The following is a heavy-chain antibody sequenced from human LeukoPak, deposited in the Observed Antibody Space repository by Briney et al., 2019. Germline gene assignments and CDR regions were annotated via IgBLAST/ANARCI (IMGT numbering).Heavy chain of an antibody. D-gene: IGHD3-16*01. J-gene: IGHJ4*02. CDR1: GGSFSGYY. V-gene: IGHV4-34*01. CDR3: ASFRWGVGFEY. Sequence: SETLSLTCAVYGGSFSGYYWTCIRQPPGKGLEWIGEINHSGSTNYNPSLKSRVTISVDTSKNQFSLKVNSVTAADTAVYYCASFRWGVGFEYWGQGTLVTVSS. CDR2: INHSGST.